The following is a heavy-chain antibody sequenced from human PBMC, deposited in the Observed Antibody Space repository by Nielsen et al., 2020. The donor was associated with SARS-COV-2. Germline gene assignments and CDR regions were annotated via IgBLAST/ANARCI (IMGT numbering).Heavy chain of an antibody. CDR3: ARDDYGDYVSRMDV. J-gene: IGHJ6*02. D-gene: IGHD4-17*01. Sequence: GESLKISCAASGFTFSSYWMSWVRQAPGKGLEWVSGLNWSGRSTGYADSVKGRFTISRDNAKNSLYLQMNGLRAEDTAFYYCARDDYGDYVSRMDVWGQGTSVIVSS. V-gene: IGHV3-20*04. CDR2: LNWSGRST. CDR1: GFTFSSYW.